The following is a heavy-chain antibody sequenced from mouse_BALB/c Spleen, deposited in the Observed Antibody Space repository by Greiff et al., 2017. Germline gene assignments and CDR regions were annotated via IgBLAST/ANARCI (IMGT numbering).Heavy chain of an antibody. CDR3: ARNFWYRDYFDY. Sequence: EVKLVESGGGLVKPGGSLKLSCAASGFTFSSYAMSWVRQTPEKRLEWVATISSGGSYTYYPDSVKGRFTISRDNAKNTLYLQMSSLRSEDTAMYYCARNFWYRDYFDYWGQGTTLTVSS. CDR2: ISSGGSYT. D-gene: IGHD1-1*02. CDR1: GFTFSSYA. V-gene: IGHV5-9-3*01. J-gene: IGHJ2*01.